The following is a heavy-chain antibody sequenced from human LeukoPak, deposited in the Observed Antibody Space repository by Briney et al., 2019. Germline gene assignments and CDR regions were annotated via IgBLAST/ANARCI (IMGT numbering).Heavy chain of an antibody. CDR2: IYYSGST. J-gene: IGHJ6*03. CDR3: ARDRPDCSSTSCYVSLGYYYYYMDV. Sequence: PSETLSLTCTVSGGSISSTSYYWGWIRQPPGKGLEWIGNIYYSGSTYYNPSLKSRVTISVDTSKNQFSLKLSSVTAADTAVYYCARDRPDCSSTSCYVSLGYYYYYMDVWGKGTTVTISS. V-gene: IGHV4-39*07. D-gene: IGHD2-2*01. CDR1: GGSISSTSYY.